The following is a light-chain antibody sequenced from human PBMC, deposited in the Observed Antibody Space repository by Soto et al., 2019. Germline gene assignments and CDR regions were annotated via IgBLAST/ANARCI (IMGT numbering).Light chain of an antibody. Sequence: DIQLTQSPSSLSASVGDRVTITCRASQSIRSYLNWYQQKPGKAPKLLIYAASSLQTGVSSRFSGSGSGTDFTLTISSLQPEDFATYYCQQYYSYPRTFGQGTKVDIK. J-gene: IGKJ1*01. V-gene: IGKV1-39*01. CDR3: QQYYSYPRT. CDR2: AAS. CDR1: QSIRSY.